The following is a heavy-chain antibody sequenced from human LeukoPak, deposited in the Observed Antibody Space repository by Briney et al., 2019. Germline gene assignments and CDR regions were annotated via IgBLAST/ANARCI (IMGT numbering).Heavy chain of an antibody. J-gene: IGHJ3*01. D-gene: IGHD5-12*01. V-gene: IGHV3-33*01. CDR1: GFTFSSYG. Sequence: GGSLRLSCAASGFTFSSYGMHWVRQAPGKGLEWVAVIWYDGSNKYYADSVKGRFTISRDSSKNTLYLQMNSLRADDTAVYYCARATGYSGYDSPKLWGQGTMVTVSS. CDR2: IWYDGSNK. CDR3: ARATGYSGYDSPKL.